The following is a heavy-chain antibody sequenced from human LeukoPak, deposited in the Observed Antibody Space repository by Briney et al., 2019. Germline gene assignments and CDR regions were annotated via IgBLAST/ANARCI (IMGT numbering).Heavy chain of an antibody. D-gene: IGHD3-22*01. V-gene: IGHV4-34*01. J-gene: IGHJ4*02. Sequence: PSETLSLTCAVYGGSFSGYYWNWIRQPPGKGLEWIGEINHSGNTNYNPSLKSRVTMSVDTSKNQFSLRLSSVTAADTAVYYCARDHNYDSSGYFLYYRGQGTLVTVSS. CDR1: GGSFSGYY. CDR2: INHSGNT. CDR3: ARDHNYDSSGYFLYY.